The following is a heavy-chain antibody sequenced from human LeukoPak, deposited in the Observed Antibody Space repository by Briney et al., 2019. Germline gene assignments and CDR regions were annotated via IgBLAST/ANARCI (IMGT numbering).Heavy chain of an antibody. CDR3: AKDPPHSYRSIYSDNS. J-gene: IGHJ4*02. V-gene: IGHV3-23*01. D-gene: IGHD1-26*01. CDR2: ISADGGDI. Sequence: GGSLRLSCAASGFIFSNNIMNWVRQAPGKGLEWVSVISADGGDIYYADSVNGRFTISRDNSKNTLHLQMDSLRAEDTAAYYCAKDPPHSYRSIYSDNSWGQGNLVTVSS. CDR1: GFIFSNNI.